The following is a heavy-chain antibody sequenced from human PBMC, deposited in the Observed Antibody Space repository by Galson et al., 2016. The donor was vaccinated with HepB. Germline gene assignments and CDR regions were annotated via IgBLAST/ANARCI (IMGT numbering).Heavy chain of an antibody. Sequence: SLRLSCAASGFTFTDAWLSWVRQVPGKGLEWVGRIKTRRDGGSADYAAPVRGRFTISRDDSKDTLYLQMNNLKTEDTAVYYCTTHGVHESSGYAFDPWGQGTLVVVSS. CDR2: IKTRRDGGSA. V-gene: IGHV3-15*01. CDR1: GFTFTDAW. CDR3: TTHGVHESSGYAFDP. J-gene: IGHJ5*02. D-gene: IGHD3-22*01.